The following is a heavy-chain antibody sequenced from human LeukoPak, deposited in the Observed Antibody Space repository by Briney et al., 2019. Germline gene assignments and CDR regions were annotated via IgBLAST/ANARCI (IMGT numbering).Heavy chain of an antibody. Sequence: ASVKVSCKASGGTFSSYAISWVRQAPGQGLEWMGGIIPIFGTANYAQKFQGRVTITADKSTSTAYMELSSLRSEDTAVYYCARVGAGHSSGWFDYWGQGTLVTVSS. CDR1: GGTFSSYA. D-gene: IGHD6-19*01. J-gene: IGHJ4*02. CDR2: IIPIFGTA. CDR3: ARVGAGHSSGWFDY. V-gene: IGHV1-69*06.